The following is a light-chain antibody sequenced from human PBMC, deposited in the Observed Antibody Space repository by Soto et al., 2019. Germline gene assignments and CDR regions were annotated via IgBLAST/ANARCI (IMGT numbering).Light chain of an antibody. CDR3: CSYAGNYTLI. CDR2: DVT. V-gene: IGLV2-11*01. CDR1: TSDVGGYEY. J-gene: IGLJ2*01. Sequence: QSALTQPRSVSGSPGQSVSISCTGTTSDVGGYEYVSWYQQHPDKAPQLLIFDVTKRPSGVPDRFSGSKSGNTASPTISGLQADDEADYYCCSYAGNYTLIFGGGTKLTVL.